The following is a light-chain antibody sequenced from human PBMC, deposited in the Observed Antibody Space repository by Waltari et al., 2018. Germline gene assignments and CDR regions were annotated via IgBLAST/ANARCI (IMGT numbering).Light chain of an antibody. CDR2: DAS. J-gene: IGKJ2*01. CDR3: QQYDNLPPYT. Sequence: DIQMTQSPSSLSASVGDRVTITCQANQYISNYLNWYQQKPGKAPKRLIYDASNLETGVPSRFSGSGSGTDFTFTISSLQPEDIATYYCQQYDNLPPYTFGQGTKLEIK. CDR1: QYISNY. V-gene: IGKV1-33*01.